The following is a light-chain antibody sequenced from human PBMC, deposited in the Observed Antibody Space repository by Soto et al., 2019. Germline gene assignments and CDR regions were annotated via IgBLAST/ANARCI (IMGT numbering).Light chain of an antibody. CDR3: QQRSNWPLT. CDR1: QSVSSY. CDR2: DAS. V-gene: IGKV3-11*01. J-gene: IGKJ4*01. Sequence: DIVLPPSPATLSLSPLERATLAFRASQSVSSYLAWYQQKPGQAPRLLIYDASNRATGIPARFSGSGSGTDFTLTISSLEPEDFAVYYCQQRSNWPLTFGGGTKVDI.